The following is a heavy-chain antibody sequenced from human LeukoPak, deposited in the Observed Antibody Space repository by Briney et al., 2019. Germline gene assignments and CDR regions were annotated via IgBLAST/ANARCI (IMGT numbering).Heavy chain of an antibody. D-gene: IGHD6-13*01. CDR3: AKAASSSWPSYYYGMDV. CDR2: ITGSGGNT. Sequence: GGSLRLSCAASGFIFSSYSMSWVRQAPGKGLEWVSVITGSGGNTYYADSVKGRFTIFKDNSKNTVYLQMSSLRVDDTAVYYCAKAASSSWPSYYYGMDVWGQGTTVTVSS. CDR1: GFIFSSYS. V-gene: IGHV3-23*01. J-gene: IGHJ6*02.